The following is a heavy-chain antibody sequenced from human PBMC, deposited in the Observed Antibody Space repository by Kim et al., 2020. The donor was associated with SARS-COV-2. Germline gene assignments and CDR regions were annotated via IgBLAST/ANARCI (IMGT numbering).Heavy chain of an antibody. CDR1: GDSVSSNSAA. CDR2: TYYRSKWYN. Sequence: SQTLSLTCAIYGDSVSSNSAAWNWIRQSPSRGLEWLGRTYYRSKWYNEYALSVKSRITINPDTSKNQFSLQLKSVTPEDTAVYYCVGGGGWNTWGQGTLVTVSS. V-gene: IGHV6-1*01. J-gene: IGHJ5*02. D-gene: IGHD6-19*01. CDR3: VGGGGWNT.